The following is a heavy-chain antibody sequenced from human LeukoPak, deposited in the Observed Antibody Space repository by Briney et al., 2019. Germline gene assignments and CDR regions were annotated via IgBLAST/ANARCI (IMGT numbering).Heavy chain of an antibody. V-gene: IGHV3-66*01. CDR2: IYTGGSR. CDR3: ARKSYTNSWDYGMDV. J-gene: IGHJ6*02. D-gene: IGHD6-13*01. Sequence: GGSLRLSCAASGIIVSSNYMSWLRQAPGRGLEWVSVIYTGGSRYYADSVKGRFTISRDNPKNTLYLQMNSLRAEDTAVYYCARKSYTNSWDYGMDVWGQGTTVTVSS. CDR1: GIIVSSNY.